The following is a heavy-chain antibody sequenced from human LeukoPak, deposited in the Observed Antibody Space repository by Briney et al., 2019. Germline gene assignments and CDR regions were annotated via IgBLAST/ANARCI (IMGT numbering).Heavy chain of an antibody. CDR3: ARDPGYCSGGSCSDYYYYGMDV. CDR1: GGSISSYY. Sequence: PSETLSLTCTVSGGSISSYYWSWIRQPPGKGLEWIGYIYYGGSTNYNPSLKSRVTISVDTSKNQFSLKLSSVTAADTAVYYCARDPGYCSGGSCSDYYYYGMDVWGKGTTVTVSS. D-gene: IGHD2-15*01. CDR2: IYYGGST. J-gene: IGHJ6*04. V-gene: IGHV4-59*01.